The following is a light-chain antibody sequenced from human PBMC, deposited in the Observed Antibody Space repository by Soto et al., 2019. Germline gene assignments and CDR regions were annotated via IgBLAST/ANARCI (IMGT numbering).Light chain of an antibody. CDR1: SSDVGGYNY. CDR3: SSYTSSSTSV. CDR2: EVS. Sequence: QSVLTQPASVSGSPGQSITISCTGTSSDVGGYNYDSWYQQHPGKAPKLMIYEVSNRPSGVSNRFSGSKSGNTASLTISGLQAEDEADYYCSSYTSSSTSVFGTGTKLTVL. J-gene: IGLJ1*01. V-gene: IGLV2-14*01.